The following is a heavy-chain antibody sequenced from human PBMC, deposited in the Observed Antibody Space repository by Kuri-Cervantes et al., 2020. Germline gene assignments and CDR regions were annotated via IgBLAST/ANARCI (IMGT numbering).Heavy chain of an antibody. D-gene: IGHD3-22*01. J-gene: IGHJ3*02. V-gene: IGHV3-30-3*01. CDR3: AKDLSGYGAFHM. Sequence: GESLKISCAASGFTFSTYAIHWVRQAPGKGLEWVAVMSYDGSNKYYADSAKGRFTFSRDNSKNTLYLLMNSLSTEDTAIYYCAKDLSGYGAFHMWGQGAMVTDSS. CDR2: MSYDGSNK. CDR1: GFTFSTYA.